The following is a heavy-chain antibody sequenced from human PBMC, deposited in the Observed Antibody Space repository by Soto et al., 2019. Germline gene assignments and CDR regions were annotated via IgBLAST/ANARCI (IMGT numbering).Heavy chain of an antibody. CDR2: IYWDDDK. D-gene: IGHD1-26*01. J-gene: IGHJ3*02. CDR1: GFSLSTSGVG. Sequence: QITLKESGPTLVKPTQTLTLTCTFSGFSLSTSGVGVGWIRQPPGKALEWLALIYWDDDKRYSPSLKSRLTXXKDPSKNQVVLTMTNMDPVDTATYYCVVGATILRIWGQGTMVTVSS. CDR3: VVGATILRI. V-gene: IGHV2-5*02.